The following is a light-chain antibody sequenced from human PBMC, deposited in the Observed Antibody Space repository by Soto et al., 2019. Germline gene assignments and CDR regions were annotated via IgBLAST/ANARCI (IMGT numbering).Light chain of an antibody. V-gene: IGKV3-20*01. CDR2: GAS. Sequence: EIVLTQSPSTLSLSPGERATLSCRSSQTVTSSYLGWYQQKPGQAPRLLIYGASSRAAGTPDRFSGSGSGTDFTLTISRLEPEDFAVYYCQQYGSSPSTFGQGAKVDIK. J-gene: IGKJ1*01. CDR3: QQYGSSPST. CDR1: QTVTSSY.